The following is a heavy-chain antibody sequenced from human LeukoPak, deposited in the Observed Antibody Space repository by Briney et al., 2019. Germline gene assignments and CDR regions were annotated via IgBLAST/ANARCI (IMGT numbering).Heavy chain of an antibody. Sequence: GRSLRLSCAASGFTFSSYSMNWVRQAPGKGLEWVSYISSSSSTIYYADSVKGRSTISRDNAKNSLYLQMNSLRAEDTAVYYCARDTYRNWGLFDYWGQGTLVTVSS. CDR3: ARDTYRNWGLFDY. CDR2: ISSSSSTI. CDR1: GFTFSSYS. D-gene: IGHD7-27*01. J-gene: IGHJ4*02. V-gene: IGHV3-48*01.